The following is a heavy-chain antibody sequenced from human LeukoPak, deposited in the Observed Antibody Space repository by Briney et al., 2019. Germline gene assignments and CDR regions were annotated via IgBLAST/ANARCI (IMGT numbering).Heavy chain of an antibody. CDR2: ISAYNGNT. V-gene: IGHV1-18*01. CDR3: ARDRDSSSWASFDY. D-gene: IGHD6-13*01. CDR1: GYTFTSYG. J-gene: IGHJ4*02. Sequence: ASVKVSCKASGYTFTSYGISWVRRAPGQGLEWMGWISAYNGNTNYAQKLQGRVTMTTDTSTSTAYMELRSLRSDDTAVYYCARDRDSSSWASFDYWGQGTLVTVSS.